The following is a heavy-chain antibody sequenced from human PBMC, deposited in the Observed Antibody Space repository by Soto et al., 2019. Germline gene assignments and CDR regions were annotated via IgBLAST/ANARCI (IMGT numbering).Heavy chain of an antibody. CDR2: IYYSGST. Sequence: SETVSLTCTVSGGSISSGDYYWSWIRQPPGKGLEWIGYIYYSGSTYYNPSLKSRVTISVDTSKNHFSLKLSSVTAADTAVYYCARQDYGYPFDYWGRGTLVTVSS. V-gene: IGHV4-30-4*01. CDR3: ARQDYGYPFDY. CDR1: GGSISSGDYY. J-gene: IGHJ4*02. D-gene: IGHD3-10*01.